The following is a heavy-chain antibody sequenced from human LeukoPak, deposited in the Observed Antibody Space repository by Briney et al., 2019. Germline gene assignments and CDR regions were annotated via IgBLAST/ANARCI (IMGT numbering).Heavy chain of an antibody. CDR2: ISAYNGNT. CDR3: ARAIRYDYVWGSYRENWFDP. J-gene: IGHJ5*02. Sequence: ASVKVSCKASGYTFTSYGISWVRQAPGQGLEWMGWISAYNGNTNYAQKLQGRVTMTTDTSTSTAYMELRSLRSDDTAVYYCARAIRYDYVWGSYRENWFDPWGQGTLVTVSS. V-gene: IGHV1-18*01. D-gene: IGHD3-16*02. CDR1: GYTFTSYG.